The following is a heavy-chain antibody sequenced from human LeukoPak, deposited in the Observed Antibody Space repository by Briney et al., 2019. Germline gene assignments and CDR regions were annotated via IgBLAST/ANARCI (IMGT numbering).Heavy chain of an antibody. J-gene: IGHJ6*02. Sequence: GGSLRLSCAASGFTFSSYAMHWVRQAPGKGLEWVAVISYDGSNKYYADSVKGRFTISRDNSKNTLYLQMNSLRAEDTAVYYCARVRCSGGSCYLAYYYYGMDVWGQGTTVTVSS. D-gene: IGHD2-15*01. CDR3: ARVRCSGGSCYLAYYYYGMDV. CDR1: GFTFSSYA. CDR2: ISYDGSNK. V-gene: IGHV3-30*04.